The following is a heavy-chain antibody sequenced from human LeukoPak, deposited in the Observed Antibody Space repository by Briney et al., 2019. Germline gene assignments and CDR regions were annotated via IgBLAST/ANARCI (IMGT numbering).Heavy chain of an antibody. Sequence: GGSLRLSCAASGFTFSSYGMLWLRQAPGKGLEWVAVIWYDGDNKYYADSVKGRFTSSRDNSKNTMYLQMNSLRAEDTAVYYCARDSYYHDSSGYYKVYWGQGTLVTVSS. V-gene: IGHV3-33*01. D-gene: IGHD3-22*01. CDR2: IWYDGDNK. J-gene: IGHJ4*02. CDR3: ARDSYYHDSSGYYKVY. CDR1: GFTFSSYG.